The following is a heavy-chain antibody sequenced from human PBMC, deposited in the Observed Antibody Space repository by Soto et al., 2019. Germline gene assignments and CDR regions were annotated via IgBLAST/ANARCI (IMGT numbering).Heavy chain of an antibody. D-gene: IGHD3-10*01. V-gene: IGHV1-18*01. CDR1: GYTFINYA. J-gene: IGHJ5*02. Sequence: ASVKVSCKASGYTFINYALHWVRQAPGQGLEWMGWINVYNGNTKYAQKVQGRVTMTTDTSTSTAYMELRSLRSDDTAVYYCARGVGSGSYYNQYNWFDPWGQGTLVTVSS. CDR3: ARGVGSGSYYNQYNWFDP. CDR2: INVYNGNT.